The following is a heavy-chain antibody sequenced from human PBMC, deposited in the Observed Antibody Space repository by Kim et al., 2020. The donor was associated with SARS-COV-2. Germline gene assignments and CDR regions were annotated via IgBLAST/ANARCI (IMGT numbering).Heavy chain of an antibody. CDR3: ARGLLTGLPIAVGGGGYYYGMDV. Sequence: ASVKVSCKASGYTFTSYGISWVRQAPGQGLEWMGWISAYNGNTNYAQKLQGRVTMTTDTSTSTAYMELRSLRSDDTAVYYCARGLLTGLPIAVGGGGYYYGMDVWGQGTTVTVSS. CDR2: ISAYNGNT. V-gene: IGHV1-18*01. D-gene: IGHD6-19*01. J-gene: IGHJ6*02. CDR1: GYTFTSYG.